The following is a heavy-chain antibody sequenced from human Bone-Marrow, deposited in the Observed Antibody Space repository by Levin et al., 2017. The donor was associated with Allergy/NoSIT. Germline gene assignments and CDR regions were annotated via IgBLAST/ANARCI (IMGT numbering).Heavy chain of an antibody. CDR3: ARESVYYGSGSWIDC. D-gene: IGHD3-10*01. Sequence: SQTLSLTCTVSDESVSSSGFYWTWIRQYPGKGLEWIGHIYYPGNTSYNPSLKSRVSISEDRSKNQFSLKLDSVTAADTAVYYCARESVYYGSGSWIDCWGQGTLVTVSS. CDR2: IYYPGNT. V-gene: IGHV4-31*02. CDR1: DESVSSSGFY. J-gene: IGHJ4*02.